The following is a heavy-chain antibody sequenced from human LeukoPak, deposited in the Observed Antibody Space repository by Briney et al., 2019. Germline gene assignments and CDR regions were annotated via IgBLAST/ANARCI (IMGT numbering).Heavy chain of an antibody. J-gene: IGHJ4*02. CDR1: GYIFTSYW. Sequence: GASMKISCKGSGYIFTSYWIGWVRQMPGKGLEWMGIIYPGDSDTRYSPSFQGQVTISADKSISTAYLQWSSLKASDTAMYYCARWTYYGSGSYYLGIDYWGQGTLVTVSS. CDR2: IYPGDSDT. CDR3: ARWTYYGSGSYYLGIDY. D-gene: IGHD3-10*01. V-gene: IGHV5-51*01.